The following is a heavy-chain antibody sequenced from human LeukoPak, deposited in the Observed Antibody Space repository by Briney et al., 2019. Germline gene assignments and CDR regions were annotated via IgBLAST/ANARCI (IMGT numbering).Heavy chain of an antibody. CDR3: ARGRGRDLPDVDY. J-gene: IGHJ4*02. CDR2: IIPIFGTP. CDR1: GGTFSSYA. Sequence: EASVKVSCKASGGTFSSYAISWVRQAPGQGLEWMGGIIPIFGTPNYAQKVQGRVTITTDESTSTAYMELSSLRSEDTAVYYCARGRGRDLPDVDYWGQGTLVTVSS. D-gene: IGHD1-26*01. V-gene: IGHV1-69*05.